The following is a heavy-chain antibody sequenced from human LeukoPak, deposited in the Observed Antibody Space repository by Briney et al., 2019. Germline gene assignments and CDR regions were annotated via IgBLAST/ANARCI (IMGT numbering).Heavy chain of an antibody. Sequence: PGGSLRLSCAASGFTFSSYAMSWVRQAPGKGLEWVSAISGSGGSTYYADPVKGRFTISRDNSKNTLYLQMNSLRAEDTAVYYCARPMNVLRFLEWLFIYWGQGTLVTVSS. V-gene: IGHV3-23*01. CDR1: GFTFSSYA. J-gene: IGHJ4*02. CDR3: ARPMNVLRFLEWLFIY. CDR2: ISGSGGST. D-gene: IGHD3-3*01.